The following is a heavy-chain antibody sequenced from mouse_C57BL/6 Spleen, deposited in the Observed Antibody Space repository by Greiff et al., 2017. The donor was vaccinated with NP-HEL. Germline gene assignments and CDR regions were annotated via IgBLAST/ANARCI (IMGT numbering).Heavy chain of an antibody. CDR3: ARGSRYWDLDG. J-gene: IGHJ1*03. CDR2: IHPSDSDT. D-gene: IGHD1-1*01. Sequence: VQLQQSGAELVKPGASVKVSCKASGYTFTSYWMHWVKQRPGQGLEWIGRIHPSDSDTNYNQKFKGKATLTVDNSSSTAYMQRSSLTSEDSAVYYCARGSRYWDLDGWGTGTTVNVSS. V-gene: IGHV1-74*01. CDR1: GYTFTSYW.